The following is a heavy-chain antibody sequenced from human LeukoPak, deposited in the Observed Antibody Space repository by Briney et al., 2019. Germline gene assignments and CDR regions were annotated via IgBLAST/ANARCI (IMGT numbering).Heavy chain of an antibody. CDR1: GFTFSSYS. V-gene: IGHV3-21*01. CDR3: ARGPLWFGERPTSFDY. D-gene: IGHD3-10*01. J-gene: IGHJ4*02. Sequence: PGGSLRLSCAASGFTFSSYSMNWVRQAPGKGLEWVSSISSSSSYIYYADSVKGRFTISRDNSKNTLYLQMNSLRAEDTAVYYCARGPLWFGERPTSFDYWGQGTLVTVSS. CDR2: ISSSSSYI.